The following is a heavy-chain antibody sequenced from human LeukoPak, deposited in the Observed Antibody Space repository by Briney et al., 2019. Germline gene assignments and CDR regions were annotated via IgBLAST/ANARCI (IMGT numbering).Heavy chain of an antibody. CDR3: ARVYGGNPYNWFDP. CDR1: GGSISSGGYS. J-gene: IGHJ5*02. D-gene: IGHD4-23*01. V-gene: IGHV4-30-2*01. CDR2: IYHSGST. Sequence: SETLSLTCAVSGGSISSGGYSWSWIRHPPGKGLEWIGYIYHSGSTYYNPSLKSRVTISVDRSKNQFSLKLSSVTAADTAVYYCARVYGGNPYNWFDPWGQGTLVTVSS.